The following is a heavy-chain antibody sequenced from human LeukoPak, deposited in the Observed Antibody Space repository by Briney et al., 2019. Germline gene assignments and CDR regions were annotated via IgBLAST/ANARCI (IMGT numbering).Heavy chain of an antibody. CDR1: GFTFSSCE. V-gene: IGHV3-48*03. CDR3: VYGGSYYVA. D-gene: IGHD1-26*01. J-gene: IGHJ5*02. CDR2: ISRAGESI. Sequence: GGSLRLSCAASGFTFSSCEMNWVRQAPGKGLEWVSIISRAGESIFYADSVKGRFTISRDNAKNSLYLQMNRLRAEDTALYYCVYGGSYYVAWGQGTLVTVSS.